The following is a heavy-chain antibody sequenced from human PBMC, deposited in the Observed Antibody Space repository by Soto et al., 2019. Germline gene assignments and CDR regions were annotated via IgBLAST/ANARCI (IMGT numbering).Heavy chain of an antibody. D-gene: IGHD1-20*01. CDR2: SYYSGTT. V-gene: IGHV4-39*01. CDR3: TRRYNWNDNYLDH. CDR1: GASISVHSYY. J-gene: IGHJ4*02. Sequence: PSETLSLTCTVSGASISVHSYYWTWIRQPPGKGLEWIGSSYYSGTTYFNPSLKSRATISVDTSKNQFSLRLTSVTAADTAIYYCTRRYNWNDNYLDHGGPGALVTVYS.